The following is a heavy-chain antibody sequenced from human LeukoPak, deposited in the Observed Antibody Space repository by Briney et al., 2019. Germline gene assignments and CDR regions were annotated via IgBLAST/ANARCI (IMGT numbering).Heavy chain of an antibody. Sequence: ASVQVSCKASGYIFTGYWIHWVRQAPGQGLEWMGFIYPNSGNTNYAQKFQGRVTMTRDTSINTAYMELNGLTGDNTAVYYCAREMRPATTTLVAYWGQGTLVTVSS. CDR2: IYPNSGNT. J-gene: IGHJ4*02. V-gene: IGHV1-2*02. CDR1: GYIFTGYW. CDR3: AREMRPATTTLVAY. D-gene: IGHD1-1*01.